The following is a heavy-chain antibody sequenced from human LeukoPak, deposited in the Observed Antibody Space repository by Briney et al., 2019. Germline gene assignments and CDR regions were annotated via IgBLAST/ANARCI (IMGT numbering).Heavy chain of an antibody. CDR1: GGSISSGGYY. CDR2: IYHSGST. V-gene: IGHV4-30-2*02. D-gene: IGHD3/OR15-3a*01. CDR3: ARSPSYDFWSGVRDFDH. Sequence: SETLSLTCTVSGGSISSGGYYWSWIRQPPGKGLEWIGYIYHSGSTDYNPSLKSRVTISLDTSKNQFSLKLRSVTAADTAVYYCARSPSYDFWSGVRDFDHWGQGTLVTVSS. J-gene: IGHJ4*02.